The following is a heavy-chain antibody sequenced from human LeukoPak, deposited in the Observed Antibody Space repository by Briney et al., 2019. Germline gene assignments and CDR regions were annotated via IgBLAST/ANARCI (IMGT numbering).Heavy chain of an antibody. Sequence: PSETLSLTCAVYGGSFCGYYWSWIRQPPGKGLEWIGEINHSGSTNYNPSLKSRVTISVDTSKNQFPLKLSSVTAADTAVYYCARHRGSWSLPVLNFDYWGQGTLVTVSS. CDR1: GGSFCGYY. CDR2: INHSGST. CDR3: ARHRGSWSLPVLNFDY. D-gene: IGHD6-13*01. V-gene: IGHV4-34*01. J-gene: IGHJ4*02.